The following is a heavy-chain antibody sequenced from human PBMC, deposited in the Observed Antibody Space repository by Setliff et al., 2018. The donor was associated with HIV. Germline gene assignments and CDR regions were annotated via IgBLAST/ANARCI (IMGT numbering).Heavy chain of an antibody. Sequence: ASVKVSCKASGYSFTNYGISWVRQAPGQGLEWMGWISSYNDNTNYALNLQGRVTMTTDTSTSTAYMELRSLRSDDTAVYYCARNFGLSPSGKYYYYYGMDIWGQGTTVTVS. CDR3: ARNFGLSPSGKYYYYYGMDI. CDR2: ISSYNDNT. J-gene: IGHJ6*02. V-gene: IGHV1-18*01. D-gene: IGHD3-10*01. CDR1: GYSFTNYG.